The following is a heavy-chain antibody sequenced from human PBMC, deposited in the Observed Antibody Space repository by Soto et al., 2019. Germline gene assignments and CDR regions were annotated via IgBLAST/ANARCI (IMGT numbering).Heavy chain of an antibody. J-gene: IGHJ4*02. Sequence: QVQLVQSGAEVREPGASVKVSCKASGYSCTSLDINWVRQTTGQGVEWMGWFPPSSGRTGYAQKVQGSVTMTRDNSINTAYMELSSLTSDDTAFHYGSRGVAAGVYYWCQGTLVTGS. CDR1: GYSCTSLD. D-gene: IGHD3-10*01. CDR2: FPPSSGRT. CDR3: SRGVAAGVYY. V-gene: IGHV1-8*01.